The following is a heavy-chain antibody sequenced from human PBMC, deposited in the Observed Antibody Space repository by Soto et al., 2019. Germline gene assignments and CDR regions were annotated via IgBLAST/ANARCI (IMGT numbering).Heavy chain of an antibody. Sequence: QVQLVQSGAEVKKPGSSVKVSCKASGGTFSSYAISWVRQAPGQGLEWMGGLIPIVGTANYAQKFQGRVTITADESTSTAYMELSSLRSEDTAVYYCARGSKPKYYYDSSGYWDYFDYWGQGTLVTVSS. CDR2: LIPIVGTA. J-gene: IGHJ4*02. CDR3: ARGSKPKYYYDSSGYWDYFDY. D-gene: IGHD3-22*01. CDR1: GGTFSSYA. V-gene: IGHV1-69*01.